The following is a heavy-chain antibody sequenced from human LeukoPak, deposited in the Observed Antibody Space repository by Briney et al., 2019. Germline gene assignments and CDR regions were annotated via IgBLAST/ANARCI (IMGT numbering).Heavy chain of an antibody. V-gene: IGHV4-59*01. D-gene: IGHD6-19*01. Sequence: SETLSLTCTVSGGSISSYYWSWIRQPPGKGLEWIGYIYYSGSTNYNPSLTSRVTISVDTSKNQFSLKLSSVTAADTAVYYCAREYSSGWYYFDYWGQGTLVTVSS. CDR3: AREYSSGWYYFDY. CDR1: GGSISSYY. CDR2: IYYSGST. J-gene: IGHJ4*02.